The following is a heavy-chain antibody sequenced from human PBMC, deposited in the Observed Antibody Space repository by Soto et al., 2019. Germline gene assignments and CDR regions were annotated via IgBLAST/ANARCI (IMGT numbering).Heavy chain of an antibody. CDR3: ARVLRLRYYYDSSGPSDY. V-gene: IGHV3-30-3*01. CDR1: GFTFSSYA. CDR2: ISYDGSNK. Sequence: SLRLSCAAPGFTFSSYAMHWVRQAPGKGLEWVAVISYDGSNKYYADSVKGRFTISRDNSKNTLYLQMNSLRAEDTAVYYCARVLRLRYYYDSSGPSDYWGQGTLVTVSS. J-gene: IGHJ4*02. D-gene: IGHD3-22*01.